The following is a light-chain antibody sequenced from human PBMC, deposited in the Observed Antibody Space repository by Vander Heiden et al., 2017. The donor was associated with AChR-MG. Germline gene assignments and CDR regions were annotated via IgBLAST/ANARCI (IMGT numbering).Light chain of an antibody. V-gene: IGLV3-19*01. CDR2: GKD. CDR3: NSRDSSGAHHV. J-gene: IGLJ2*01. CDR1: SLRSDV. Sequence: SSELTQDPAVSVALRQTVRITCQGDSLRSDVASWYQQKQGQAPIRVIYGKDNRPSGIPDRFSGSSSGNTAALTITGAQAEDEADYYCNSRDSSGAHHVFGGGTKLTVL.